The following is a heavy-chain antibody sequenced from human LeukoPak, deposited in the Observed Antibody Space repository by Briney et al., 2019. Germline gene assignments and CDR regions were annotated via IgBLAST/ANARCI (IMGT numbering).Heavy chain of an antibody. CDR2: IYPGDSDT. J-gene: IGHJ4*02. D-gene: IGHD5-24*01. Sequence: GESLKISCKGSGYIFSMYWIAWVRQMPGKGLEWMGIIYPGDSDTRYSPSFQGQVTISADKSINTAYLQWSSLKASDSAMYYCARQDPMALYYFDYWGQGSLVTVS. CDR1: GYIFSMYW. V-gene: IGHV5-51*01. CDR3: ARQDPMALYYFDY.